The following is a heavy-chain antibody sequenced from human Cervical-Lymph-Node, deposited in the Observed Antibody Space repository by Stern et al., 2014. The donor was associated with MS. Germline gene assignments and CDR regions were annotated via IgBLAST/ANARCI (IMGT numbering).Heavy chain of an antibody. V-gene: IGHV1-69*01. Sequence: VQLVESGAEVKKPGSSVKVSCKAAGGTFSNYAFNWVRQAPGQGLEWMGGVIPMFATSNYAKKFQGRVTITADESTSTTYMEVSSLTSEDTAVYYCTRGEAAAFDYWGQGTLVTVSS. D-gene: IGHD2-2*01. J-gene: IGHJ4*02. CDR2: VIPMFATS. CDR3: TRGEAAAFDY. CDR1: GGTFSNYA.